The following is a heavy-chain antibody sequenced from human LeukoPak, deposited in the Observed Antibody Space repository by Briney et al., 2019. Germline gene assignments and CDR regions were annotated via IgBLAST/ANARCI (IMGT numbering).Heavy chain of an antibody. J-gene: IGHJ6*02. Sequence: GGSLRLSCAASGFTFSSYAMSWVRQAPGKGLEWVSAISGSGGSTYYADSVKGRFTISRDNSKNTLCLQMNSLRAEDTAVYYCAKDSGATIFGVVTKHYYYYGMDVWGQGTTVTVSS. V-gene: IGHV3-23*01. CDR3: AKDSGATIFGVVTKHYYYYGMDV. CDR2: ISGSGGST. CDR1: GFTFSSYA. D-gene: IGHD3-3*01.